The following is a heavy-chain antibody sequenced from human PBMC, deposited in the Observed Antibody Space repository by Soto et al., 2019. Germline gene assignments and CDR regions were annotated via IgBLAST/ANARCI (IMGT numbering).Heavy chain of an antibody. CDR1: GGSFSGYY. V-gene: IGHV4-34*01. CDR3: ARGERSRFSVY. CDR2: INHSGST. D-gene: IGHD3-3*01. J-gene: IGHJ4*02. Sequence: PSETLSLTWAVYGGSFSGYYWSWIRQPPGKGLEWIGEINHSGSTNYNPSLRSRVTISVDTSKNQFSLKLSSVTAADTAVYYCARGERSRFSVYWGQGTLVTVSS.